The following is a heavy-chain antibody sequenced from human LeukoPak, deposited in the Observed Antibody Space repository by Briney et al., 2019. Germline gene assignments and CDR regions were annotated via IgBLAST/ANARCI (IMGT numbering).Heavy chain of an antibody. Sequence: SCEASGYTFTAYYMHWVRQAPGKGLEWVAVIWYDGSNKYYADSVKGRFTISRDNSKNTLYLQMNSLRAEDTAVYYCARDGGTRIMWYYYGMDVWGQGTTVTVSS. V-gene: IGHV3-33*01. CDR3: ARDGGTRIMWYYYGMDV. CDR1: GYTFTAYY. D-gene: IGHD2-2*01. CDR2: IWYDGSNK. J-gene: IGHJ6*02.